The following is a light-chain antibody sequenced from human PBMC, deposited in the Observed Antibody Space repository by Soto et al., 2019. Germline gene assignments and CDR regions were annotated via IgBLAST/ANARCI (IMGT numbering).Light chain of an antibody. V-gene: IGKV3-11*01. J-gene: IGKJ5*01. Sequence: EIVLTQSPATLSLSPGERATLSCRASQSVSSYLAWYQLKPGQAPRLLIYDASNRATGVPARFRGSGSGTGFTLTISSLEPEDFAVYFCQQRSNWPITFGQGTRLEIK. CDR2: DAS. CDR1: QSVSSY. CDR3: QQRSNWPIT.